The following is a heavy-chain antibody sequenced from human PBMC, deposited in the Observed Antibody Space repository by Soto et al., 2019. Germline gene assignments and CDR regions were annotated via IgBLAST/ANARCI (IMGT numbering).Heavy chain of an antibody. Sequence: SQTLSLTCAISGDSVSSNSAAWNWIRQSPSRGLEWLGRTYYRSKWYNDYAVSVKSRITINPDTSKNQFSLQLNSVTPEDTAVYLCAAGRGVEFCARGSSFDPWGQGTLVTVYS. J-gene: IGHJ5*02. CDR3: AAGRGVEFCARGSSFDP. D-gene: IGHD3-10*01. CDR1: GDSVSSNSAA. CDR2: TYYRSKWYN. V-gene: IGHV6-1*01.